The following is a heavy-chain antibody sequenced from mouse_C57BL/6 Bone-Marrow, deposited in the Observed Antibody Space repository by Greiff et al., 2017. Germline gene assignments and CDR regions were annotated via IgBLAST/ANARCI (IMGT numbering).Heavy chain of an antibody. J-gene: IGHJ2*01. CDR3: ARDGGYLYYFDY. D-gene: IGHD1-1*02. V-gene: IGHV5-4*01. Sequence: EVQRVESGGDLVKPGGSLKLSCAASGFTFSSYAMSWVRQTPEKRLEWVATISDGGSYTYYPDNVKGRFTISRDNAKNNLYLQMSHLKSEDTAMYYCARDGGYLYYFDYWGQGTTLTVSS. CDR2: ISDGGSYT. CDR1: GFTFSSYA.